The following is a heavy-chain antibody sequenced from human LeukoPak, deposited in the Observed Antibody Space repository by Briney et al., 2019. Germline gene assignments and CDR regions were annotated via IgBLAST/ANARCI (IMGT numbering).Heavy chain of an antibody. CDR1: GYTFNPYG. D-gene: IGHD2-21*02. J-gene: IGHJ4*02. V-gene: IGHV1-18*01. CDR3: ARKGCTGDCYILDY. CDR2: INTDSGNT. Sequence: WASVRVSCRASGYTFNPYGINWVRPAPGHGLEWMGWINTDSGNTNYAQNLQGRVTMSRDTSTGTAYMELKSLTSDDTAVYYCARKGCTGDCYILDYWGQGTLVTVSS.